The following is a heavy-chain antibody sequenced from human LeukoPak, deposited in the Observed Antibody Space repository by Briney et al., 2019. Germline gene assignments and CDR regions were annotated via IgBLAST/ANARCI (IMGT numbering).Heavy chain of an antibody. Sequence: SETLSLTCTVSGGSINSYYWSWIRQPPGKGLEWIGYFYYSGSTDYNPSLKSRVMISVDTSKNQFSLNLNSVTASDTAIYYCARVGVCSSGSCYEDYWGQGTLVTVSS. CDR3: ARVGVCSSGSCYEDY. CDR1: GGSINSYY. D-gene: IGHD2-15*01. CDR2: FYYSGST. J-gene: IGHJ4*02. V-gene: IGHV4-59*01.